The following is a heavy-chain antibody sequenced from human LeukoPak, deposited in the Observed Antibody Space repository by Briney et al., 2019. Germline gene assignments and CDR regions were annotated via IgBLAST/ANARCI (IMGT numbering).Heavy chain of an antibody. D-gene: IGHD6-19*01. Sequence: PGGSLRLSCAASGFTFSSYAMSWIRQPPGKGLEWIGEINHSGSTNYNPSLKSRVTISVDTSKNQFSLKLSSVTAADTAVYYCARRLAVAGHFDYWGQGTLVTVSS. J-gene: IGHJ4*02. V-gene: IGHV4-34*01. CDR3: ARRLAVAGHFDY. CDR1: GFTFSSYA. CDR2: INHSGST.